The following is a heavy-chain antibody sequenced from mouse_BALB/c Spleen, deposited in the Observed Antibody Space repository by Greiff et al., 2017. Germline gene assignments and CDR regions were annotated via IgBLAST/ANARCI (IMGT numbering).Heavy chain of an antibody. CDR1: GDSITSGY. CDR2: ISYSGST. CDR3: ARYYYGSSYSYYYAMDY. D-gene: IGHD1-1*01. J-gene: IGHJ4*01. Sequence: EVQRVESGPSLVKPSQTLSLTCSVTGDSITSGYWNWIRKFPGNKLEYMGYISYSGSTYYNPSLKSRISITRDTSKNQYYLQLNSVTTEDTATYYCARYYYGSSYSYYYAMDYWGQGTSVTVSS. V-gene: IGHV3-8*02.